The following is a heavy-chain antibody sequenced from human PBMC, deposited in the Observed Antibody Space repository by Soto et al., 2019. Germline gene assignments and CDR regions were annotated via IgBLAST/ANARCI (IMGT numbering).Heavy chain of an antibody. D-gene: IGHD5-18*01. Sequence: GGSLRLSCAASGFTFSSYAMSWVRQAPGKGLEWVSAISGSGGSTYYADSVKGRFTISRNKSKNTLYLQMNSLRAEDTAVYYCAKGYLDEEFKVIQLWLRLGFDYWGQGTLVTVSS. CDR1: GFTFSSYA. J-gene: IGHJ4*02. V-gene: IGHV3-23*01. CDR2: ISGSGGST. CDR3: AKGYLDEEFKVIQLWLRLGFDY.